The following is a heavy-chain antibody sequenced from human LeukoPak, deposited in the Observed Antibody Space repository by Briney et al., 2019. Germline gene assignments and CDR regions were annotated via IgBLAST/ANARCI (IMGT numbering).Heavy chain of an antibody. CDR3: ARVRFLEWFLSVCWFDP. D-gene: IGHD3-3*01. Sequence: ASVKVSCKASGYTFTSYGISWVRQAPGQGLEWMGWISAYNGNTNYAQKLQGRVTMTTDTPTSTAYMELRSLRSDDTAVYYCARVRFLEWFLSVCWFDPWGQGTLVTVSS. V-gene: IGHV1-18*01. J-gene: IGHJ5*02. CDR2: ISAYNGNT. CDR1: GYTFTSYG.